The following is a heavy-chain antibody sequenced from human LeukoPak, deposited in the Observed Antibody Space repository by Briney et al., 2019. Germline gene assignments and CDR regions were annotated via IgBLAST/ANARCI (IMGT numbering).Heavy chain of an antibody. D-gene: IGHD4-17*01. Sequence: PSETLSLTCTVSGYSISSGYYWGWIRQPPGKGLEWIGSIYHSGRTYYNPSLKSRVTISVDTSKNQFSLKLSSVTAADTAVYYCAHSSNTVSPFDYWGQGTLVTVSS. V-gene: IGHV4-38-2*02. CDR2: IYHSGRT. CDR3: AHSSNTVSPFDY. CDR1: GYSISSGYY. J-gene: IGHJ4*02.